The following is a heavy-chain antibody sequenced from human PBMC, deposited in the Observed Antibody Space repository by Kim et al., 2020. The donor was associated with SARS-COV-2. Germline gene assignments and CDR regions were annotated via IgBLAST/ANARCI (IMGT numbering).Heavy chain of an antibody. CDR2: ST. D-gene: IGHD3-9*01. J-gene: IGHJ4*02. Sequence: STVHAESVKGRFTISRHNAKNTLYLQMNSLRAEDTAVYYCARDRGNDILDYWGQGTLVTVSS. CDR3: ARDRGNDILDY. V-gene: IGHV3-53*04.